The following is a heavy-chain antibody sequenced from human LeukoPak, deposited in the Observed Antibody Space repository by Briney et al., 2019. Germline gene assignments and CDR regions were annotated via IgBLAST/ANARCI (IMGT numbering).Heavy chain of an antibody. CDR2: ISGSGGST. J-gene: IGHJ4*02. CDR3: AKDVSMIVVVSPFDY. CDR1: GFTVSTNY. V-gene: IGHV3-23*01. Sequence: PGGSLRLSCVASGFTVSTNYMSWVRQAPGKGLEWVSAISGSGGSTYYADSVKGRFTISRDNSKNTLYLQMNSLRAEDTAVYYCAKDVSMIVVVSPFDYWGQGTLVTVSS. D-gene: IGHD3-22*01.